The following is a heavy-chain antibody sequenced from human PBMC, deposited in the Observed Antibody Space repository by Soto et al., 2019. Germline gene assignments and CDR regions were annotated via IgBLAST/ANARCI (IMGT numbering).Heavy chain of an antibody. D-gene: IGHD3-10*01. CDR3: AREPRSDYYGSGSYWAYGMDV. V-gene: IGHV4-34*01. J-gene: IGHJ6*02. Sequence: PSETLSLTCAVYGGSFSGYYWSWIRQPPGKGLEWFGEINHSGSTNYNPSLKSRVTISVDTSKNQFSLKLSSVTAADTAVYYCAREPRSDYYGSGSYWAYGMDVWGQGTTVTVSS. CDR1: GGSFSGYY. CDR2: INHSGST.